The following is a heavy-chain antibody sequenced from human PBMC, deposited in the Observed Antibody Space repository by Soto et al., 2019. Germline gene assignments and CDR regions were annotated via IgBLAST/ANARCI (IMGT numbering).Heavy chain of an antibody. CDR2: SIPILGTA. CDR1: GGTFSRYA. CDR3: ARVPIAARPRGPYTWFDP. V-gene: IGHV1-69*11. D-gene: IGHD6-6*01. Sequence: SVEVCCKASGGTFSRYAISWARQAPGRGLEWMGWSIPILGTANYAQKVQGRVTITADESTRTANMELRSLRSEETAVYYCARVPIAARPRGPYTWFDPWGQVSLVTVSS. J-gene: IGHJ5*02.